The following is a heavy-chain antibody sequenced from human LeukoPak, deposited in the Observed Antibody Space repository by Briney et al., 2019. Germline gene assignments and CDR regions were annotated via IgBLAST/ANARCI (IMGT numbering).Heavy chain of an antibody. CDR3: ARVPSGYRFDF. D-gene: IGHD3-22*01. CDR1: GYTFTSYG. J-gene: IGHJ4*02. CDR2: ISAYNGNT. Sequence: SVKVSCKASGYTFTSYGITWVRQAPGQGLEWMGWISAYNGNTHYAQKFQGRVTMTTDTSTSTAYMELRSLRSDDTAVYYCARVPSGYRFDFWGQGTLVTVSS. V-gene: IGHV1-18*01.